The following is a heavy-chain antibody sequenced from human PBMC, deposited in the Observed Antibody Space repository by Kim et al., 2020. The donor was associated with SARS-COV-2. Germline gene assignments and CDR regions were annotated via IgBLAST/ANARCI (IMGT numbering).Heavy chain of an antibody. J-gene: IGHJ3*02. CDR1: GTTFSDHY. D-gene: IGHD6-13*01. CDR3: TRGYSGVSVYALDI. V-gene: IGHV3-72*01. Sequence: GGSLRLSCVASGTTFSDHYMGWVHQTPGKGLEWVARIGNKANMYMKEYAATGKGRITISRDESKNSLYLHMSSLRGEDTAEYHCTRGYSGVSVYALDIWGQGTLVTVSS. CDR2: IGNKANMYMK.